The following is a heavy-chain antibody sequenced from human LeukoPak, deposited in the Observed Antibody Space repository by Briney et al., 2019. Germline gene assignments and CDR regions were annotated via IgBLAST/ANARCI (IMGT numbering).Heavy chain of an antibody. CDR1: GYTFTGYY. Sequence: ASVKVSCKASGYTFTGYYMHWVRQATGQGLEWMGWMNPNSGNTGYAQKFQGRVTMTRNTSISTAYMELSSLRSEDTAVYYCARGPEDVDYYYYMDVWGKGTTVTVSS. CDR3: ARGPEDVDYYYYMDV. V-gene: IGHV1-8*02. J-gene: IGHJ6*03. D-gene: IGHD1-14*01. CDR2: MNPNSGNT.